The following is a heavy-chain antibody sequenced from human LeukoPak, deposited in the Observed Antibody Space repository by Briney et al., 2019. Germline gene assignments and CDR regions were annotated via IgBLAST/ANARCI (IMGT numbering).Heavy chain of an antibody. J-gene: IGHJ3*02. CDR1: GGSITRYY. V-gene: IGHV4-59*08. CDR3: AKSNGYGLVDI. Sequence: PSETLSLTCTVSGGSITRYYWSWIRQPPGKGLEWLGYIYYTGSTNYNPSLKSRVTISVDRSKNQFSLKLNSVTAADTAVYYCAKSNGYGLVDIWGQGTMVTVSS. D-gene: IGHD3-10*01. CDR2: IYYTGST.